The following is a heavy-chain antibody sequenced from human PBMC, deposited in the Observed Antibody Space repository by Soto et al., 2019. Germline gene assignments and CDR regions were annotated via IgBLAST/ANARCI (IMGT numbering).Heavy chain of an antibody. CDR3: AREYGDYYWYFDL. Sequence: QVQLQESGPGLVKPSGTLSLTCAVSGGSISSSNWWSWVRQPPGKGLEWIGDIYHSGSTNYNRSLRSRVIIAVDKSKKQYSLKLSSVTDADTAVYYCAREYGDYYWYFDLWGRGTLVTVSS. D-gene: IGHD4-17*01. CDR2: IYHSGST. CDR1: GGSISSSNW. V-gene: IGHV4-4*02. J-gene: IGHJ2*01.